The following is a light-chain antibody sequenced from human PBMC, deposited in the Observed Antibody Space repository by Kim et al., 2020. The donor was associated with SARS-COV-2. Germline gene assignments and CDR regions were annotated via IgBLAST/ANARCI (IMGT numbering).Light chain of an antibody. CDR3: QQDYSNPPHT. CDR1: QNVLYSSNNKNY. V-gene: IGKV4-1*01. J-gene: IGKJ4*01. CDR2: WAS. Sequence: TINCKSSQNVLYSSNNKNYLAWYQQKPGQPPKLLIYWASTRESGVPDRCSGSESGTDFTLTISSQQAEDVAVYYCQQDYSNPPHTFGGGTKVDIK.